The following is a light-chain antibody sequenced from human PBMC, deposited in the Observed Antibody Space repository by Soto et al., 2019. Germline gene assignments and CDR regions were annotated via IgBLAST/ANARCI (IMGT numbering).Light chain of an antibody. J-gene: IGKJ1*01. Sequence: DIVMTQSPDSMAVSLGERATINCKSSQSVLYRSNNKNYLAWYQQKPGQPPKLLFYWASTRESGVPDRFSGSGSGPEFTLAISSLQAEDVAVYYCQQYYSTPPTFGQGTEVEIK. V-gene: IGKV4-1*01. CDR3: QQYYSTPPT. CDR2: WAS. CDR1: QSVLYRSNNKNY.